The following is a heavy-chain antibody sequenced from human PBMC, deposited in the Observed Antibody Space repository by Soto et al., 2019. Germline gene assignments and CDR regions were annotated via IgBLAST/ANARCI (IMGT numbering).Heavy chain of an antibody. CDR2: ISGSGGST. CDR3: AKDQFDIVVVPAAPGDGY. V-gene: IGHV3-23*01. Sequence: GGSLRLSCAASGFTFSSYAMSWVRQAPGKGLEWVSAISGSGGSTYYADSVKGRFTISRDNSKNTLYLRMNSLRAEDTAVYYCAKDQFDIVVVPAAPGDGYWGQGTLVTVSS. J-gene: IGHJ4*02. CDR1: GFTFSSYA. D-gene: IGHD2-2*01.